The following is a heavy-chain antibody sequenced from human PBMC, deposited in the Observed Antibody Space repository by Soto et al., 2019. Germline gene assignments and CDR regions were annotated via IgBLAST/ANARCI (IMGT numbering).Heavy chain of an antibody. V-gene: IGHV3-23*01. CDR3: ASLMGAPTIHNYFYGMDV. CDR1: GFTFSRYV. D-gene: IGHD2-8*01. J-gene: IGHJ6*02. CDR2: ISGSGDET. Sequence: GGSLRLSCTASGFTFSRYVLSWVRQAPGKGLEWASGISGSGDETNYADSVKGRFTISRDNAKNAVHLQMNRLSADDTAVYYCASLMGAPTIHNYFYGMDVWGQGTTVTVSS.